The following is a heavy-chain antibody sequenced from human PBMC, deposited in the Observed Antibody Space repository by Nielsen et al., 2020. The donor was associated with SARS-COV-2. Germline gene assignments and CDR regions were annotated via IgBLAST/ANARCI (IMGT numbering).Heavy chain of an antibody. Sequence: SETLSLTCNVSGGSLNNYYWSWIRQPPGKGLEWIGYIYYSGSTWYNPSFKSRVTISVDTSKKQFSLKLSSVTAADTAVYYCARVFFAAAGNDGFGMDVWGQGTAVTVSS. CDR1: GGSLNNYY. CDR3: ARVFFAAAGNDGFGMDV. CDR2: IYYSGST. J-gene: IGHJ6*02. D-gene: IGHD6-13*01. V-gene: IGHV4-30-4*01.